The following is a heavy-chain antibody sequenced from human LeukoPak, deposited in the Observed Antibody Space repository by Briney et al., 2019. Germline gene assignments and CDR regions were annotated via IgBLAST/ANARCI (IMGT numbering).Heavy chain of an antibody. J-gene: IGHJ4*02. CDR3: ARGGSYCSGGSCYLSWSDC. CDR1: GYTXSDYY. Sequence: ASVKVSCMASGYTXSDYYIHGVRQAPGQGLEWMGWTNPKSGGTNYAHKFPGRVTMARDTSISTAYMDLSRLTSDDTAVYYCARGGSYCSGGSCYLSWSDCWGQGTLVTVSS. CDR2: TNPKSGGT. D-gene: IGHD2-15*01. V-gene: IGHV1-2*02.